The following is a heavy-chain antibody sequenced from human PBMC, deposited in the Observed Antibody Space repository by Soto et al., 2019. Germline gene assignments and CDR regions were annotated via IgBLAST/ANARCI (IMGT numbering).Heavy chain of an antibody. CDR1: GFTFGSYG. V-gene: IGHV3-30*03. J-gene: IGHJ4*02. Sequence: QVQLVESGGGVVQPGRSLRLSCVASGFTFGSYGMHWVRQAPGKGLEWVAVIGHDGNNKYYGVSVKGRFTISRDNSKNTLFLEMNSLRNEDSGIYYCATSDFTSYPDLHWDQGALVSVSS. CDR2: IGHDGNNK. CDR3: ATSDFTSYPDLH. D-gene: IGHD3-16*01.